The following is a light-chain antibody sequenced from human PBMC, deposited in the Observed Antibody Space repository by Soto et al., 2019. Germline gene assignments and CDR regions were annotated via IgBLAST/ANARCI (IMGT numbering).Light chain of an antibody. CDR2: GAS. Sequence: EIVLTQSPGTLSLSPGERATLSCRASQSIVRSYLAWYQQKPGQAPRLLIYGASSRATDIPDRFSGSGSGTDFTLTISRLEPEDFAVYYCQQYGSSPYTFGQGTKLEIK. V-gene: IGKV3-20*01. CDR1: QSIVRSY. J-gene: IGKJ2*01. CDR3: QQYGSSPYT.